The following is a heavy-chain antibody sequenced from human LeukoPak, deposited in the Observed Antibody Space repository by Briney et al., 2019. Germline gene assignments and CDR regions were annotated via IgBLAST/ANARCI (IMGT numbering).Heavy chain of an antibody. J-gene: IGHJ4*02. D-gene: IGHD4-23*01. V-gene: IGHV3-21*01. CDR2: ITSSSGYI. CDR3: ARGRPHGNDY. CDR1: RFTFSTYS. Sequence: PGGSLRLSCAASRFTFSTYSMSWVRQAPGKGLEWVSSITSSSGYIYYADSVKGRFTISRDNAKNSLYLQMNSLRAEDTAVYYCARGRPHGNDYWGQGTLVTVSS.